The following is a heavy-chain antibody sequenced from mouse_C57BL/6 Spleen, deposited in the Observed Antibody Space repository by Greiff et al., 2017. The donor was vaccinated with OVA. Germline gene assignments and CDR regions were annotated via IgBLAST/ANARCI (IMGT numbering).Heavy chain of an antibody. J-gene: IGHJ2*01. CDR1: GYTFTSYG. Sequence: VQGVESGAELARPGASVKLSCKASGYTFTSYGISWVKQRTGQGLEWIGEIYPRSGNTYYNEKFKGKATLTADKSSSTAYMELRSLPSEDSAVYFFAREGNRETGDYWGQGTTLTVSS. CDR3: AREGNRETGDY. V-gene: IGHV1-81*01. CDR2: IYPRSGNT. D-gene: IGHD3-1*01.